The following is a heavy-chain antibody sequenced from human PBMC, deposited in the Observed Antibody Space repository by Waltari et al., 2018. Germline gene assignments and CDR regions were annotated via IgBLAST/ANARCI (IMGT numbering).Heavy chain of an antibody. Sequence: QVQLQESGPGLVKPSETLSLTCTVSGYSISSGYYWGWIRQPPGKGLEWIGSIYHSGSTYYNPSLKSRVTISVDTSKNQFSLKLSSVTAADTAVYYCARGPPIWIRELSGSYWYFDLWGRGTLVTVSS. D-gene: IGHD3-10*01. CDR1: GYSISSGYY. CDR2: IYHSGST. CDR3: ARGPPIWIRELSGSYWYFDL. V-gene: IGHV4-38-2*02. J-gene: IGHJ2*01.